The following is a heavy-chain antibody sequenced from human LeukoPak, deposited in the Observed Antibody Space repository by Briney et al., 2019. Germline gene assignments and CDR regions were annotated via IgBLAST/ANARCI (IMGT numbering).Heavy chain of an antibody. V-gene: IGHV1-69*01. J-gene: IGHJ6*02. D-gene: IGHD3-10*01. CDR1: GGTFSSYA. CDR3: AVAMVRGVIRYYYYGMDV. CDR2: IIPIFGTA. Sequence: SVKVSCKASGGTFSSYAISWVRQAPGQGLEWMGGIIPIFGTANYAQKFQGRVTITADESTSTAYMELSSLRSEDTAGYYCAVAMVRGVIRYYYYGMDVWGQGTTVTVSS.